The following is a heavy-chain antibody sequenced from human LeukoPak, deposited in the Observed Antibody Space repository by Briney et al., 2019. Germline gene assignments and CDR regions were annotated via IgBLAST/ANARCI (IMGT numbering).Heavy chain of an antibody. CDR3: AKEALLWFGEGDAFDI. D-gene: IGHD3-10*01. J-gene: IGHJ3*02. Sequence: PGRSLRLSCAASGFTFSSYGMHWVRQAPGKGLEGVAVISYDGSNKYYADSVKGRFTISRDNSKNTLYLQMNSLRAEDTAVYYCAKEALLWFGEGDAFDIWGQGTMVTVSS. CDR1: GFTFSSYG. V-gene: IGHV3-30*18. CDR2: ISYDGSNK.